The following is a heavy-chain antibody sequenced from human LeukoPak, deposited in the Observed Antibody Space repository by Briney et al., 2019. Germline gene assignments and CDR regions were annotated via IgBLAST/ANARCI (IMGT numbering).Heavy chain of an antibody. D-gene: IGHD3-22*01. CDR2: IRYDGSNK. CDR3: AKVDRGYYDSSGYYYVWYFDY. V-gene: IGHV3-30*02. Sequence: GGSLRLSCAASGFAFSSYGMHWVRQAPGKGLEWVAFIRYDGSNKFYTDSVRGRFTISRDNSKNTLSLQMNSLRAEDTAVYYCAKVDRGYYDSSGYYYVWYFDYWGQGTLVTVSS. J-gene: IGHJ4*02. CDR1: GFAFSSYG.